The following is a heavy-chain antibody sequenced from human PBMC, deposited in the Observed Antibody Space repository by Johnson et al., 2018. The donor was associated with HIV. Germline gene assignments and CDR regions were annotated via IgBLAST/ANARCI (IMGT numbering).Heavy chain of an antibody. CDR1: GFTFSSYD. CDR2: IGTTGDT. CDR3: ARGQGAVAGWGAFDL. D-gene: IGHD6-19*01. V-gene: IGHV3-13*01. Sequence: EVQLVESGGGLVKPGRSLRLSCAASGFTFSSYDMHWVRQPTGKGLEWVSAIGTTGDTYYPGPVKGRFTISREIAKNSLYLQMNSLRAGDTAVYYCARGQGAVAGWGAFDLWGPGTMVTVSS. J-gene: IGHJ3*01.